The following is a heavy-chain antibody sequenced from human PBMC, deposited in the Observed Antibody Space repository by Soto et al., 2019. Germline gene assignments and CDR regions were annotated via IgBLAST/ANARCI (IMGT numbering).Heavy chain of an antibody. CDR1: GGSFSGYY. V-gene: IGHV4-34*01. J-gene: IGHJ4*02. CDR2: INHSGST. CDR3: ARGPRYGSGLGY. Sequence: LSLTCAVYGGSFSGYYWSWIRQPPGKGLEWIGEINHSGSTNYNPSLKSRVTISVDTSKNQFSLKLSSVTAADTAVYYCARGPRYGSGLGYWGQGTLVTVSS. D-gene: IGHD3-10*01.